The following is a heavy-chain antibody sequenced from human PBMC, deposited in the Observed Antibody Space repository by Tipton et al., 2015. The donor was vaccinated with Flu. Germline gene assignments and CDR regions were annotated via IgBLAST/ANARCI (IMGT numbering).Heavy chain of an antibody. CDR2: ISGSGGST. CDR3: ARVLSSEYYYGMDV. Sequence: SLRLSCAASGFTFSSYAMSWVRQAPGKGLEWVSAISGSGGSTYYADSVKGRFTISRDNSKNTLYLQMNSLRAEDTAVYYCARVLSSEYYYGMDVWGQGTTVTVSS. J-gene: IGHJ6*02. D-gene: IGHD3-16*02. V-gene: IGHV3-23*01. CDR1: GFTFSSYA.